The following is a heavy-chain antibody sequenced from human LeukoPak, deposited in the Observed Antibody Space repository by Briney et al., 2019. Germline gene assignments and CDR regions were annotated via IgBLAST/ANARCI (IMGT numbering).Heavy chain of an antibody. Sequence: GGSLRLSCAASGFTFSSNAMSWVRQAPGKGLEWVSYITGSGGSTLYADSVKGRFTVSRDNSKNTLYLQMNSLRAEDTAVYYCAKGLSVASSFFDYWGQGTLVTVSS. CDR3: AKGLSVASSFFDY. D-gene: IGHD2-15*01. CDR1: GFTFSSNA. V-gene: IGHV3-23*01. CDR2: ITGSGGST. J-gene: IGHJ4*02.